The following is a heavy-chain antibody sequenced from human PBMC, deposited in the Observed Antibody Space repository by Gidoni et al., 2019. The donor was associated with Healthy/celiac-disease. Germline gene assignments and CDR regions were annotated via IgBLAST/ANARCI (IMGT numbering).Heavy chain of an antibody. CDR3: ARVKSVLLWFGGERGWFDP. Sequence: QVQLQQWGAGLLKPSETLSLTCAVYGGSFSGYYWSWIRQPPGKGLEWIGEINHSGSTNYNPSLKSRVTISVDTSKNQFSLKLSSVTAADTAVYYCARVKSVLLWFGGERGWFDPWGQGTLVTVSS. D-gene: IGHD3-10*01. CDR1: GGSFSGYY. V-gene: IGHV4-34*01. J-gene: IGHJ5*02. CDR2: INHSGST.